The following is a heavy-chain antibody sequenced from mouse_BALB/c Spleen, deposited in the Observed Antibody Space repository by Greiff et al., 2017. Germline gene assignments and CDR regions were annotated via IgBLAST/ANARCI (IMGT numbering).Heavy chain of an antibody. J-gene: IGHJ3*01. CDR2: INPSTGYT. Sequence: QVQLKQSGAELAKPGASVKMSCKASGYTFTSYWMHWVKQRPGQGLEWIGYINPSTGYTEYNQKFKDKATLTADKSSSTAYMQLSSLTSEDSAVYYCARSKYGNYLFAYWGQGTLVTVSA. CDR3: ARSKYGNYLFAY. CDR1: GYTFTSYW. V-gene: IGHV1-7*01. D-gene: IGHD2-10*02.